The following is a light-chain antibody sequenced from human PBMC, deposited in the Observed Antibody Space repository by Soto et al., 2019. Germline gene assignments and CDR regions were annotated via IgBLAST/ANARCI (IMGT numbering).Light chain of an antibody. Sequence: DIQMTQSPSSLSASVGDRITITCQASQDISNRLNWYHQKPGKAPNLLIYDASNLAAGVPSGFSGSGSGTTFTFTISSLQPEDIGTYYCQNCFTVPYTFGQGTKLEIK. V-gene: IGKV1-33*01. CDR2: DAS. J-gene: IGKJ2*01. CDR3: QNCFTVPYT. CDR1: QDISNR.